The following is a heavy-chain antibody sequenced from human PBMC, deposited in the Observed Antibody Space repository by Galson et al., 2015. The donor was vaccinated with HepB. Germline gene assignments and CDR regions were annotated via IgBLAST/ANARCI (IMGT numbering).Heavy chain of an antibody. CDR2: ISSSSSYI. CDR1: GFTFSDYY. V-gene: IGHV3-11*06. J-gene: IGHJ6*02. Sequence: SLRLSCAASGFTFSDYYMSWIRQAPGKGLEWVSYISSSSSYIYYADSVKGRFTISRDNAKNSLYLQMNSLRAEDTAVYYCARNYCSGGSCYYYYYGMDVWGQGTTVTVSS. D-gene: IGHD2-15*01. CDR3: ARNYCSGGSCYYYYYGMDV.